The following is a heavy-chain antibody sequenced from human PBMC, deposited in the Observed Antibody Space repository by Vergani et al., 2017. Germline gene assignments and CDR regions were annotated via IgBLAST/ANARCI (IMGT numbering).Heavy chain of an antibody. CDR3: ARGREGRYAHYFDY. CDR2: ITYNGGRT. D-gene: IGHD3-16*01. J-gene: IGHJ4*02. V-gene: IGHV3-23*01. CDR1: GFTFNIYA. Sequence: VQILQSGGGLVQPGGSLRLSCAASGFTFNIYAMSWVRQAPGKGLEWVSTITYNGGRTYYADSVRGRFTISRDNARNSLYLRMSNLRAEDTAVYYCARGREGRYAHYFDYWGQGNLVTVSS.